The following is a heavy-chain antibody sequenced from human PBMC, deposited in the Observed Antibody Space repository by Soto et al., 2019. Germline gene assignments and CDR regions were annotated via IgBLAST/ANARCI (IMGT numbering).Heavy chain of an antibody. Sequence: EVQLVESGGGLVQPGGSLRLSCAASGIIFTNYWMHWVRQAPGKGLVWVSRIDNDGSGTSYADSVKGRFTISRDNAKNTVYLQMHSLRAEDTAVYYCTTFFEYWGQGTLVTVSS. J-gene: IGHJ4*02. CDR1: GIIFTNYW. CDR3: TTFFEY. V-gene: IGHV3-74*01. CDR2: IDNDGSGT.